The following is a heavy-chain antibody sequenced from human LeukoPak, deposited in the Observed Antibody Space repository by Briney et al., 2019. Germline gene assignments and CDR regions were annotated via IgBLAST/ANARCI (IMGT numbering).Heavy chain of an antibody. Sequence: PGGSLRLSCAASGFTLSSYWMLWVRQVPGKGLVWVSRINNDGSATSYADSVKGRFTISRDNAKNSLYLQIDSLRADDTAVYYCAKDIRRGDNYGYDQFAYWGQGTLVTVSS. CDR2: INNDGSAT. V-gene: IGHV3-74*01. J-gene: IGHJ4*02. CDR3: AKDIRRGDNYGYDQFAY. CDR1: GFTLSSYW. D-gene: IGHD5-18*01.